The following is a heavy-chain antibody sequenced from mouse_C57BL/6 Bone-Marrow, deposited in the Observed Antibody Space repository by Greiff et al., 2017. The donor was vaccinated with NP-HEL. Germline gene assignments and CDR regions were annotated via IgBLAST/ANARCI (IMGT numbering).Heavy chain of an antibody. J-gene: IGHJ2*01. V-gene: IGHV1-64*01. CDR2: IHPNSGST. D-gene: IGHD1-1*01. Sequence: QVQLQQPGAELVKPGASVKLSCKASGYTFTSYWMHWVKQRPGQGLEWIGMIHPNSGSTNYNEKFKSKATLTVDKSSSTAYMQLSSLTSEDSAVYYCARYGLWDTTVVDYWGQGTTLTVSS. CDR3: ARYGLWDTTVVDY. CDR1: GYTFTSYW.